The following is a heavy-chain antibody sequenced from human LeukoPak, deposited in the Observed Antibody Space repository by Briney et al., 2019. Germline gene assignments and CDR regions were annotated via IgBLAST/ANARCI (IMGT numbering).Heavy chain of an antibody. Sequence: GGSLRLSCAASGFAFSTYGMTWVRQAPGKGLEWVSAISGSGGSTYYADSVKGRFTISRDNSKNTLYLQMNSLRAEDTAVYYCARERRAWGEDFWGQGTLVTVSS. CDR1: GFAFSTYG. CDR3: ARERRAWGEDF. J-gene: IGHJ4*02. D-gene: IGHD3-16*01. CDR2: ISGSGGST. V-gene: IGHV3-23*01.